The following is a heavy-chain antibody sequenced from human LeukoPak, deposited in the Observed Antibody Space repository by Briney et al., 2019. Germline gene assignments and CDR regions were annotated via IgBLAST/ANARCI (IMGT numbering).Heavy chain of an antibody. CDR3: ARDPATIYDFWSGYLGAGYYYGMDV. V-gene: IGHV3-30*03. Sequence: RAGGSLRLSCAASGFTFSSYGMHWVRQAPGKGLEWVAVISYDGSNKYYADSVKGRFTISRDNSKNTLYLQMNSLRAEDTAVYYCARDPATIYDFWSGYLGAGYYYGMDVWGQGTTVTVSS. D-gene: IGHD3-3*01. CDR1: GFTFSSYG. J-gene: IGHJ6*02. CDR2: ISYDGSNK.